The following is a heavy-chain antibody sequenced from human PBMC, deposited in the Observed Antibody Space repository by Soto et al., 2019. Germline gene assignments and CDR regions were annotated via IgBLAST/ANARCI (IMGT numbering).Heavy chain of an antibody. Sequence: LRLSCAASGFTFDDYAMHWVRQAPGKGLEWVSGISWNSGSIGYADSVKGRFTISRDNAKNSLYLQMNSLRAEDTALYYCAKDLSSGWYPPYYYYGMDVWGQGTTVTVSS. D-gene: IGHD6-19*01. CDR2: ISWNSGSI. V-gene: IGHV3-9*01. CDR1: GFTFDDYA. J-gene: IGHJ6*02. CDR3: AKDLSSGWYPPYYYYGMDV.